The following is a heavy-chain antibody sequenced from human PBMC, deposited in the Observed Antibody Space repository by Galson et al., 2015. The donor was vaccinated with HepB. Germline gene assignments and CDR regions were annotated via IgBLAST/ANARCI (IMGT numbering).Heavy chain of an antibody. CDR1: GYTFTGYY. J-gene: IGHJ3*02. D-gene: IGHD2-15*01. V-gene: IGHV1-2*04. CDR3: ARGRPSWAAATPLDAFDI. CDR2: INPNSGGT. Sequence: SVKVSCKASGYTFTGYYMHWVRQAPGQGLEWMGWINPNSGGTNYAQKFQGWVTMTRDTSISTAYMELSRLRSDDTAVYYCARGRPSWAAATPLDAFDIWGQGTMVTVSS.